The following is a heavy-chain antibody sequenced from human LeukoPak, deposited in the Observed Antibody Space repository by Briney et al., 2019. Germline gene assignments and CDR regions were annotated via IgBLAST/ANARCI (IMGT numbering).Heavy chain of an antibody. J-gene: IGHJ4*02. D-gene: IGHD3-3*01. CDR2: IYTSGST. CDR3: ARVLDDFCSGYTIDY. CDR1: GGSISSGSYY. Sequence: SETLSLTCTVSGGSISSGSYYWGWIRQPAGKGLEWIGRIYTSGSTNYNPSLKSRVTISVDTSKNQFSLKLSSVTAADTAVYYCARVLDDFCSGYTIDYWGQGTLVTVSS. V-gene: IGHV4-61*02.